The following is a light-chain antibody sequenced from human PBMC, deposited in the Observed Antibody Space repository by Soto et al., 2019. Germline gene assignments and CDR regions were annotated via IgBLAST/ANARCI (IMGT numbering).Light chain of an antibody. Sequence: EIVMTQSPATLSLSPGERATLSCRASQTIDNTLAWYQRKPGQAPRLLIYDASTRATGVPARFSGSGSGTDFTLTIRSLHPEHFAAYSCQNYNYWPYTFGQGTKVDIK. V-gene: IGKV3-15*01. J-gene: IGKJ2*01. CDR2: DAS. CDR3: QNYNYWPYT. CDR1: QTIDNT.